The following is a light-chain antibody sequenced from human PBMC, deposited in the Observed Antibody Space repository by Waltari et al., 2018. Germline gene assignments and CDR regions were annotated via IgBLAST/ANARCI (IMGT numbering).Light chain of an antibody. CDR3: SSYTRRNTVI. CDR2: DVS. Sequence: QSALAQPASVSGSPGQSITISCTGTDSDIGAYNYVSWYQQHPCIAPKLLLYDVSDRPSGVSDRFSGSKSGKTASLTISGLQPEDAADYYCSSYTRRNTVIFGGGTKLTVV. J-gene: IGLJ2*01. CDR1: DSDIGAYNY. V-gene: IGLV2-14*03.